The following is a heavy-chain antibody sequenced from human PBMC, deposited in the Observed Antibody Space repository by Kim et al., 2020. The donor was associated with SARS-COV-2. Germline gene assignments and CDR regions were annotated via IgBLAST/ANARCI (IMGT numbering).Heavy chain of an antibody. J-gene: IGHJ6*02. CDR2: IRSKAYGGTT. CDR1: GFTFGDYA. V-gene: IGHV3-49*03. D-gene: IGHD4-17*01. CDR3: TRLDDYGDYPYYYYGMYV. Sequence: GGSLRLSCIASGFTFGDYAMSWFRQAPGKGLEWVGFIRSKAYGGTTEYAASVKGRFTISRDDSKSIAYLQMNTLKTEDTAMYYCTRLDDYGDYPYYYYGMYVWGQGTPVTVSS.